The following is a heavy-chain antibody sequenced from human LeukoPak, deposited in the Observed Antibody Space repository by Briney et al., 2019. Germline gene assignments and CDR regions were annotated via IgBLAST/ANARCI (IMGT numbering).Heavy chain of an antibody. V-gene: IGHV1-24*01. CDR3: ATVIRIGSVTFGGVIAKNWFDP. Sequence: ASVTVSCKVSGYTLTELSMHWVRQAPGKGLEWMGGFDPEDGETIYAQKFQGRVTMTEDTSTDTAYMELSSLRSEDTAVYYCATVIRIGSVTFGGVIAKNWFDPWGQGTLVTVSS. CDR2: FDPEDGET. D-gene: IGHD3-16*02. CDR1: GYTLTELS. J-gene: IGHJ5*02.